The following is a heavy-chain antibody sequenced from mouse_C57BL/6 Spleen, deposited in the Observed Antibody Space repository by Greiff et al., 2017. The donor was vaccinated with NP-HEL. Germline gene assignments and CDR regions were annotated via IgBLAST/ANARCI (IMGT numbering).Heavy chain of an antibody. CDR1: GYSITSGYY. J-gene: IGHJ2*01. D-gene: IGHD2-2*01. V-gene: IGHV3-6*01. CDR2: ISYDGSN. Sequence: ESGPGLVKPSQSLSLTCSVTGYSITSGYYWNWIRQFPGNKLEWMGYISYDGSNNYNPSLKNRISITRDTSKNQFFLKLNSVTTEDTATYYCARGGGYDKDYFDYWGQGTTLTVSS. CDR3: ARGGGYDKDYFDY.